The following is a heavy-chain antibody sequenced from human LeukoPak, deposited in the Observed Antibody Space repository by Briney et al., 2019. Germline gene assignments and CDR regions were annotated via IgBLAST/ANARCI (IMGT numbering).Heavy chain of an antibody. Sequence: GGSLRLSCAASGFAFSTYWMTWVRQAPGKGLEWVANIKQDGSEKYYVDSVKGRFTISRDNAKNSLYLQVNSLRAEDTAVYYCANLRLEGWGQGTLVTVSS. CDR2: IKQDGSEK. D-gene: IGHD3-16*01. J-gene: IGHJ4*02. CDR3: ANLRLEG. CDR1: GFAFSTYW. V-gene: IGHV3-7*01.